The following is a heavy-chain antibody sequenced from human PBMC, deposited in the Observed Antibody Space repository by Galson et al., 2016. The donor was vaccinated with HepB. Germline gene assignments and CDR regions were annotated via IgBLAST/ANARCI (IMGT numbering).Heavy chain of an antibody. Sequence: SLRLSCAASGFTFSNYGMNWVRQAPGKGLEWVAVISYDGSNKHYADSVKGRFTISSDTSVTTAYMHLSNLTSDDTAVYYCARPRMFPGSLFPFDIWGQGTMVTVSS. D-gene: IGHD1-26*01. CDR3: ARPRMFPGSLFPFDI. J-gene: IGHJ3*02. CDR1: GFTFSNYG. V-gene: IGHV3-30*03. CDR2: ISYDGSNK.